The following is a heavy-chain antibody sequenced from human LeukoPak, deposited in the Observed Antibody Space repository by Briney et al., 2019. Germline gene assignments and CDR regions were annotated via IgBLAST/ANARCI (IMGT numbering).Heavy chain of an antibody. CDR1: GYTFTSYD. Sequence: GASVKVSCKASGYTFTSYDINWVRQATGQGLEWMGWMNPNSGNTGYAQKFQGRVTMTRNTSISTAYMELSSLRSEDTAVYYCAREITYHYGMDVWGQGTTVTVSS. D-gene: IGHD3-16*01. CDR2: MNPNSGNT. J-gene: IGHJ6*02. V-gene: IGHV1-8*01. CDR3: AREITYHYGMDV.